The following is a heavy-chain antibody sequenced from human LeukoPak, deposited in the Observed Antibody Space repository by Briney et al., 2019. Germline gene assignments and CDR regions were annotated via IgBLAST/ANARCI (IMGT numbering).Heavy chain of an antibody. J-gene: IGHJ4*02. CDR2: IYGGGRT. CDR1: GFTVSSNY. V-gene: IGHV3-53*01. Sequence: GGSLRLSCAASGFTVSSNYMSWVRQAPGKGREWVSGIYGGGRTYYADSVKGRLTISRDNSKNTLYLQMNSLRAEDTAVYYCAKDLIQLWLARGSVFDYWGQGTLVTVSS. D-gene: IGHD5-18*01. CDR3: AKDLIQLWLARGSVFDY.